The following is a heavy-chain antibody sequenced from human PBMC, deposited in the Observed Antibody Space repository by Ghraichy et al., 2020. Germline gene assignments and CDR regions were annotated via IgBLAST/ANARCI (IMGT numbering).Heavy chain of an antibody. D-gene: IGHD3-16*01. J-gene: IGHJ6*02. CDR2: IIPILGIA. Sequence: SVKVSCKASGGTFSSYAISWVRQAPGQGLEWMGRIIPILGIANYAQKFQGRVTITADKSTSTAYMELSSLRSEDTAVYYCATSPPAVYYYGMDVWGQGTTVTVSS. CDR1: GGTFSSYA. V-gene: IGHV1-69*04. CDR3: ATSPPAVYYYGMDV.